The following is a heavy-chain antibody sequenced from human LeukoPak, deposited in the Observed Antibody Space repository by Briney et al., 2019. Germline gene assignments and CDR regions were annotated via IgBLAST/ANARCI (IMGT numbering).Heavy chain of an antibody. CDR3: ARRVIAVAGTRDY. V-gene: IGHV4-59*01. D-gene: IGHD6-19*01. CDR2: IYSSGST. CDR1: GGSISSYY. J-gene: IGHJ4*02. Sequence: SETLSLTCTVSGGSISSYYWSWIRQPPGKGLEWIGYIYSSGSTNYNPSLKSRVTISVDTSKNQFSLRLSSVTAADTAVYYCARRVIAVAGTRDYWGQGTLVTVSS.